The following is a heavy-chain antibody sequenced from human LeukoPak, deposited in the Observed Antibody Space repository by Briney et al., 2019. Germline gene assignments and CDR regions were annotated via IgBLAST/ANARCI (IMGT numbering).Heavy chain of an antibody. D-gene: IGHD1-14*01. CDR2: INHSGST. J-gene: IGHJ3*02. CDR1: GGSFSGYY. CDR3: ARGRMKFLGSSRKRGAFDI. V-gene: IGHV4-34*01. Sequence: SETLSLTCAVYGGSFSGYYWSWIRQPPGKGLEWIGEINHSGSTNYNPSLKSRVTISVDTSKNQFSLKLSSVTAADTAVYYCARGRMKFLGSSRKRGAFDIWGQGTMVTVSS.